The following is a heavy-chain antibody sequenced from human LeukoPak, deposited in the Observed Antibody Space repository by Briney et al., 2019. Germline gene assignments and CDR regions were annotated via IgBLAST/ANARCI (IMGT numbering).Heavy chain of an antibody. CDR3: AKDSDRAVAGDFDAFDI. J-gene: IGHJ3*02. CDR1: GYTFTSYY. V-gene: IGHV1-46*01. D-gene: IGHD6-19*01. Sequence: ASVKVSCKASGYTFTSYYIHWVRQAPGQGLEWMGVINPGGGSRSDAENFQGRVTMTRDTSTSTGYMELSSLRAEDTALYYCAKDSDRAVAGDFDAFDIWGQGTMVTVSS. CDR2: INPGGGSR.